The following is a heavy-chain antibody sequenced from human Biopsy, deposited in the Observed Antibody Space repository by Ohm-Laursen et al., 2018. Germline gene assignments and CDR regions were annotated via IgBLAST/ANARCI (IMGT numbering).Heavy chain of an antibody. CDR3: ARAFRGQYFYYYYGMDV. CDR1: GSTFDDYG. V-gene: IGHV3-43D*04. CDR2: ISWDGRTR. J-gene: IGHJ6*02. Sequence: SLRLSCSASGSTFDDYGMHWVRQAPGKGLEWVSLISWDGRTRYYADSVKGRFTISRDNSKNSLYLQMNSLRLEDTALYFCARAFRGQYFYYYYGMDVWGQGTTVTVSS. D-gene: IGHD3-9*01.